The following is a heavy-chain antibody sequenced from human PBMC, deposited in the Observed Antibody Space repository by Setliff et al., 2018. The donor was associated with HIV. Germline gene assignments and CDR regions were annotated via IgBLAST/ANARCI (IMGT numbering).Heavy chain of an antibody. J-gene: IGHJ4*02. D-gene: IGHD1-26*01. CDR3: ARAGRGSGRYVYSFDY. CDR2: IYSSGST. Sequence: PSETLSLTCTVSGGSISTYYWNWIRQPPGKGLEWIGYIYSSGSTNYNPSLKSRVTISVDTSKNQLSLELSSVTAADTAVYYCARAGRGSGRYVYSFDYWDQGSLVTVSS. CDR1: GGSISTYY. V-gene: IGHV4-4*08.